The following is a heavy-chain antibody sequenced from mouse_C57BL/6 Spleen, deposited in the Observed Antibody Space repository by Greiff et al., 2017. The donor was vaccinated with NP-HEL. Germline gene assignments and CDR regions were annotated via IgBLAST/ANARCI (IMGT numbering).Heavy chain of an antibody. CDR3: TDYYGSSHFDY. J-gene: IGHJ2*01. CDR2: IRLKSDNYAT. D-gene: IGHD1-1*01. V-gene: IGHV6-3*01. CDR1: GFTFSNYW. Sequence: EVKVVESGGGLVQPGGSMKLSCVASGFTFSNYWMNWVRQSPEKGLEWVAQIRLKSDNYATHYAESVKGRFTISRDDSNSSVYLQMNNLRAEDTGIYYCTDYYGSSHFDYWGQGTTLTVSS.